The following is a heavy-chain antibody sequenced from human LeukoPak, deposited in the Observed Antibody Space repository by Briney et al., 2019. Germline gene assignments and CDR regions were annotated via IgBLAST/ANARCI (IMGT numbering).Heavy chain of an antibody. CDR3: AREINDYGEG. Sequence: SVKVSCKASGGTFSNYAISWVRQAPGQGLEWMGRIIPIFGTANYAQKFQGRVTITTDESTSTAYMELSSLRSEDTAVYYCAREINDYGEGWGQGTLVTVSS. D-gene: IGHD4-17*01. CDR2: IIPIFGTA. V-gene: IGHV1-69*05. J-gene: IGHJ4*02. CDR1: GGTFSNYA.